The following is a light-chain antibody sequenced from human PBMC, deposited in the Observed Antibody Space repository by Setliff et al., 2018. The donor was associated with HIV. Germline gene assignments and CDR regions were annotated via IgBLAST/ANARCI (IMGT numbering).Light chain of an antibody. Sequence: QSVLTQPASVSGSPGQSITISCTGTSSDVGSYNLVSWYQQHPGNAPKLMIYEGTKRPSGVSNRIAGSKSGNTASLTISGLQAADEADYYCCSYAGTTTVVFGTGTKVTV. V-gene: IGLV2-23*01. CDR2: EGT. CDR1: SSDVGSYNL. J-gene: IGLJ1*01. CDR3: CSYAGTTTVV.